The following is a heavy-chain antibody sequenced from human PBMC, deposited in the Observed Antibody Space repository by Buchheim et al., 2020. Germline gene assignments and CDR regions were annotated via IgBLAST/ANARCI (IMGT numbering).Heavy chain of an antibody. D-gene: IGHD2-15*01. Sequence: QVQLQQWGAGLLKPSETLSLTCAVYGGSFSGYYWSWIRQPPGKGLEWIGEINHSGSTNYNPSLKSRVTVSVDTSKNQFSLKLSSVTAADTAVYYCARGTGYCSGGSCQSSPWGQGTL. J-gene: IGHJ5*02. CDR1: GGSFSGYY. CDR3: ARGTGYCSGGSCQSSP. CDR2: INHSGST. V-gene: IGHV4-34*01.